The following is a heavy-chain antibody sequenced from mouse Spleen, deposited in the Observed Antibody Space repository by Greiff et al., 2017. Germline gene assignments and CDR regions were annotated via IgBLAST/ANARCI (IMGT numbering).Heavy chain of an antibody. J-gene: IGHJ4*01. CDR2: INPYNGGT. CDR3: ARGLYGYGAMDY. D-gene: IGHD2-2*01. V-gene: IGHV1-19*01. Sequence: VQLKESGPVLVKPGASVKMSCKASGYTFTDYYMNWVKQSHGKSLEWIGVINPYNGGTSYNQKFKGKATLTVDKSSSTAYMELNSLTSEDSAVYYCARGLYGYGAMDYWGQGTSVTVSS. CDR1: GYTFTDYY.